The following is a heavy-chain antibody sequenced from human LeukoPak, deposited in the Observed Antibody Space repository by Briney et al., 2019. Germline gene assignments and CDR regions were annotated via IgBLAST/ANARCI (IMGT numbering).Heavy chain of an antibody. D-gene: IGHD3-22*01. CDR3: ARDKGGLYYYDSSGYYPSHFDY. Sequence: ASVKVSCKASGYTFTGYYMHWLRQAPGQGLEWMGWINPNSGGTNYAQKFQGRVTMTRDTSISTAYMELSRLRSDDTAVYYCARDKGGLYYYDSSGYYPSHFDYWGQGTLVTVSS. J-gene: IGHJ4*02. CDR2: INPNSGGT. V-gene: IGHV1-2*02. CDR1: GYTFTGYY.